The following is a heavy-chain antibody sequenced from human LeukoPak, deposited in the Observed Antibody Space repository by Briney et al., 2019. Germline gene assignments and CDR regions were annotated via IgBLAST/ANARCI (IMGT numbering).Heavy chain of an antibody. Sequence: GGSLRLSCAASGFTSSSYWMSWVRQAPGKGLEWVANIKQDGSEIYYVDSVKGRFTISRDNAKNSLYLQMTSLRAEDTAVYYCARRGAAYYDRSGYIVGRFDYWGQGTLVTVSS. J-gene: IGHJ4*02. CDR2: IKQDGSEI. CDR3: ARRGAAYYDRSGYIVGRFDY. CDR1: GFTSSSYW. V-gene: IGHV3-7*04. D-gene: IGHD3-22*01.